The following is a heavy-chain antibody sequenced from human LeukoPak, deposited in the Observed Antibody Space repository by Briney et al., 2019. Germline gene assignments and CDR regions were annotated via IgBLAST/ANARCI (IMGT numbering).Heavy chain of an antibody. CDR3: AKDESYGSGSEPLFDP. Sequence: PGGSLRLSCAASGFTFDDYAMHWVRQAPGKGLEWVSGISWNSGSIGYADSVKGRFTISRDNAKNSLYLQMNSLRAEDTALYYCAKDESYGSGSEPLFDPWGQGTLVTVSS. V-gene: IGHV3-9*01. J-gene: IGHJ5*02. CDR1: GFTFDDYA. D-gene: IGHD3-10*01. CDR2: ISWNSGSI.